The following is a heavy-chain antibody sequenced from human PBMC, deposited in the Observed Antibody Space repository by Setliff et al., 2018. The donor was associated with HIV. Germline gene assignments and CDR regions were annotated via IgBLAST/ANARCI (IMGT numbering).Heavy chain of an antibody. CDR1: DDSISSYY. CDR3: ARHVPDYDFWSGSPAHYYYYYMDV. J-gene: IGHJ6*03. Sequence: SETLSLTCNVSDDSISSYYWGWIRQPPGRGLEWIVSMYYSRTTYYNPSLESRVALSVDTSKNQFSLHLTSVTAADTAIYYCARHVPDYDFWSGSPAHYYYYYMDVWGKGTTVTVSS. V-gene: IGHV4-39*01. D-gene: IGHD3-3*01. CDR2: MYYSRTT.